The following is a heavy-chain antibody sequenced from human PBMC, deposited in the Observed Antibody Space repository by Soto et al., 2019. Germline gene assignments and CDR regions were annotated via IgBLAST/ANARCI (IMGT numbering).Heavy chain of an antibody. Sequence: QVQLQESGPGLVKPSQTLSLTCTVSGGSISSGGYYWSWIRQHPGKGLEWIGYIYYSGSTYYNPYLKSRVTIAVDTSKNQFSLKMSSVTAADTAVYYCAGGGCISTSCYYYYGMDVWGQGTTVTVSS. CDR2: IYYSGST. D-gene: IGHD2-2*01. CDR3: AGGGCISTSCYYYYGMDV. J-gene: IGHJ6*02. CDR1: GGSISSGGYY. V-gene: IGHV4-31*03.